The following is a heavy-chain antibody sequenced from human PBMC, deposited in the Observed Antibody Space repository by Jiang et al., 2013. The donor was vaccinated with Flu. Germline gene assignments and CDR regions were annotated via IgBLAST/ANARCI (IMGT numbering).Heavy chain of an antibody. CDR2: TYYRSKWYN. Sequence: WIRQSPSXGLEWLGRTYYRSKWYNDYAVSVKSRITINPDTSKNQFSLQLNSVTPEDTAVYYCARVVEMATTEVDAFDIWGQGTMVTVSS. CDR3: ARVVEMATTEVDAFDI. V-gene: IGHV6-1*01. D-gene: IGHD5-24*01. J-gene: IGHJ3*02.